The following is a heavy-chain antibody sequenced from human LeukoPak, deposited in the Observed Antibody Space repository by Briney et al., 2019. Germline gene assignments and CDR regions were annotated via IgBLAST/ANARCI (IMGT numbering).Heavy chain of an antibody. D-gene: IGHD3-22*01. Sequence: PGGSLRLSCAASGFTFSSYEMNWARQAPGKGLEWVSYISSSGSTIYYADSVKGRFTISRDNAKNSLYLQMNTLRAEDTAVYYCAREHYCDGDPIFYYFDYWGQGTLVTVSS. CDR3: AREHYCDGDPIFYYFDY. CDR1: GFTFSSYE. V-gene: IGHV3-48*03. CDR2: ISSSGSTI. J-gene: IGHJ4*02.